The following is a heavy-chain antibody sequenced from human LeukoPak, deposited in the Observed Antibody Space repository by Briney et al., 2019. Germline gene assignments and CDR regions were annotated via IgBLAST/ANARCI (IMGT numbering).Heavy chain of an antibody. D-gene: IGHD3-3*01. J-gene: IGHJ4*02. CDR3: AKGIPIFGVARYYFDY. V-gene: IGHV3-23*01. Sequence: GGPLRLSCAASGFTFSSYAMSWVRQAPGKGVEWLSTIRGSGGIPDYKDSVKGRFTISRDNSKNTLYLQMNSLRAEDTAVYYCAKGIPIFGVARYYFDYWGQGALVTVSS. CDR2: IRGSGGIP. CDR1: GFTFSSYA.